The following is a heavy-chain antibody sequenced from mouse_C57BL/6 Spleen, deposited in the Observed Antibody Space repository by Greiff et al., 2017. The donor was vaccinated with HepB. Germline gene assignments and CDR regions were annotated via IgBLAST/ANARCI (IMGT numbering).Heavy chain of an antibody. D-gene: IGHD2-4*01. Sequence: QVQLQQPGAELVRPGTSVKLSCKASGYTFTSYGMHWVKQRPGQGLEWIGVIDPSDSYTNYNQKFKGKATLTVDTSSSTAYMQLSSLTSEDSAVYYCARFLDYGGFAYWGQGTLVTVSA. CDR2: IDPSDSYT. CDR3: ARFLDYGGFAY. CDR1: GYTFTSYG. V-gene: IGHV1-59*01. J-gene: IGHJ3*01.